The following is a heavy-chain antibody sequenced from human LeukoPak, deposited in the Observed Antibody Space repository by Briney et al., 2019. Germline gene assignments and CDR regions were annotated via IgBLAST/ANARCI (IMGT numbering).Heavy chain of an antibody. CDR1: GFTFSSYS. J-gene: IGHJ6*03. D-gene: IGHD6-13*01. V-gene: IGHV3-48*01. Sequence: GGSLRLSCAASGFTFSSYSMNWVRQAPGKGLEWVSYISSSSSTIYYADSVKGRFTISRDNAKNSLYLQMNSLRAEDTAVYYCARVGRSVLAAARSYYMDVWGKGTTVTISS. CDR2: ISSSSSTI. CDR3: ARVGRSVLAAARSYYMDV.